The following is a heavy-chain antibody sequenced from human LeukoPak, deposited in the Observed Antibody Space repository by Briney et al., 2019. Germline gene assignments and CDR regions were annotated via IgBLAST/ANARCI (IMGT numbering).Heavy chain of an antibody. V-gene: IGHV3-9*01. J-gene: IGHJ4*02. CDR2: ISWNSGSI. CDR1: GFTFDDYA. CDR3: AKDTLYYYDSSGSSLNYFDY. Sequence: GGSLRLSCAASGFTFDDYAMHWVRQAPGKGLEWVSGISWNSGSIGYADSVKGRFTISRDNAKNSLYLQMNSLRAEDTALYYCAKDTLYYYDSSGSSLNYFDYWGQGTLVTVSS. D-gene: IGHD3-22*01.